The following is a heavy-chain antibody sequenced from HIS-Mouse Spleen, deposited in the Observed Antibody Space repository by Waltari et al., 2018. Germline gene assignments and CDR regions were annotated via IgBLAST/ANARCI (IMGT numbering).Heavy chain of an antibody. CDR2: IYYSGST. CDR1: GGSISSSSYY. J-gene: IGHJ2*01. Sequence: QLQLQESGPGLVKPSETLSLTCTCSGGSISSSSYYWGWIRQPPGKGLEWFGSIYYSGSTYYNPSLKSRVTISVDTSKNQFSLKLSSVTAADTAVYYCAREIPYSSSWYDWYFDLWGRGTLVTVSS. CDR3: AREIPYSSSWYDWYFDL. V-gene: IGHV4-39*07. D-gene: IGHD6-13*01.